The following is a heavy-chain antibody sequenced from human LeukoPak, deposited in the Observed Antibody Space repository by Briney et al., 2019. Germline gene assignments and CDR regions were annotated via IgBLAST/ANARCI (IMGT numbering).Heavy chain of an antibody. D-gene: IGHD3-16*01. CDR2: ISSSGGT. CDR3: ARLLDWGPFDF. CDR1: GGSISSHY. J-gene: IGHJ4*02. Sequence: PSETLSLTCTVSGGSISSHYWSWVRQTPEKGLELIEYISSSGGTKYNASLKSRVSMSMDTSMNQFSLKLTSVTAADTAVFYYARLLDWGPFDFWGQGTLVTVSS. V-gene: IGHV4-4*09.